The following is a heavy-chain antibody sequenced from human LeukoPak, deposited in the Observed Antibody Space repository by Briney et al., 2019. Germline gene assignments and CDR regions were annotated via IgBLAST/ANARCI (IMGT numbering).Heavy chain of an antibody. CDR3: AKDRPNYYGTNGHYYRRDGDR. V-gene: IGHV3-23*01. D-gene: IGHD3-22*01. J-gene: IGHJ5*02. CDR1: GFTFSSYA. Sequence: PGGSLRLSCVASGFTFSSYAMSWVRQAAGKGLEWVSSTSSSGETTYYADSVKGRFTISRDNSRNTLYLQMNSLRAEDTAVYYCAKDRPNYYGTNGHYYRRDGDRWGQGTLVTVSS. CDR2: TSSSGETT.